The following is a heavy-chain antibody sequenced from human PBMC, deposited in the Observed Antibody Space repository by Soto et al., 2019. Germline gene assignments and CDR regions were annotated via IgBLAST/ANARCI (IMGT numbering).Heavy chain of an antibody. J-gene: IGHJ4*02. V-gene: IGHV3-23*01. CDR3: AKDGILLWFGESNDY. CDR2: ISGSGGST. Sequence: PGGSLRLSCAASGFTFSSYAMSWVRQAPGKGLEWVSAISGSGGSTYYADSVKGRFTISRDNSKNTLYLQMNSLRAEDTAVYYCAKDGILLWFGESNDYWGQGTLVTVSS. D-gene: IGHD3-10*01. CDR1: GFTFSSYA.